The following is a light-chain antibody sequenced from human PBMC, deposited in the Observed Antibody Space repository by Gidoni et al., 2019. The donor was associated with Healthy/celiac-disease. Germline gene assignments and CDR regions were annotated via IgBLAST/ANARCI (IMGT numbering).Light chain of an antibody. CDR3: CSYAGSSTFE. CDR1: SSDVGSYNL. Sequence: QSALTQPASVSGYPGQSITISCTGTSSDVGSYNLVSWYQQHPGKAPNLMIYEGSKRPSVVSNRFSGSKSGNTASLTISGLQAEDDAAYYCCSYAGSSTFEFGGGTKLTVL. CDR2: EGS. J-gene: IGLJ2*01. V-gene: IGLV2-23*03.